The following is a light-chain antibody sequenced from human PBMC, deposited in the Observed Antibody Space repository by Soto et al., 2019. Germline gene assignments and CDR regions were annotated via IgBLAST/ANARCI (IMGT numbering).Light chain of an antibody. Sequence: DIQMTQSPTSLSASVGDRVTITCRASQGSRNFVAWYQQKPGKAPKLLIYAASTLQSVVPSRFSGSGAGTDFTITINSLQPEDVATYSCQTYSSVPFFGPGTKVEIK. CDR3: QTYSSVPF. CDR1: QGSRNF. V-gene: IGKV1-27*01. CDR2: AAS. J-gene: IGKJ3*01.